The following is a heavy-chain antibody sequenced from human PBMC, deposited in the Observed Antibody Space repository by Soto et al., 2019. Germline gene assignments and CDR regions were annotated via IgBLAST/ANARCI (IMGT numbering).Heavy chain of an antibody. CDR3: ARDLERAAAGNVVI. CDR1: GYTFTSYG. J-gene: IGHJ3*02. Sequence: QVQLVQSGAEVKKPGASVKVSCKASGYTFTSYGISWVRQAPGQGLEWMGWISVYNGNPNYAQKLQGRVTMPTDTSTSTAYMERRSLRSDDTAVYYCARDLERAAAGNVVIWGQGTMVTVSS. CDR2: ISVYNGNP. V-gene: IGHV1-18*01. D-gene: IGHD6-13*01.